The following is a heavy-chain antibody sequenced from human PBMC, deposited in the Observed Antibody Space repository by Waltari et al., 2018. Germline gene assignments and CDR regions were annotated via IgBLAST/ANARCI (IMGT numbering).Heavy chain of an antibody. J-gene: IGHJ4*02. CDR3: ARGGRGVAAYSDY. CDR1: GGSISSGSYY. D-gene: IGHD6-6*01. Sequence: QVQLQESGPGLVKPSQTLSLTCTVSGGSISSGSYYWSWLRQPAGKGLEWIGRIYTSGGTNYNPSPKSRVTISVDTSKNQFSLKLSSVTAADTAVYYCARGGRGVAAYSDYWGQGTLVTVSS. V-gene: IGHV4-61*02. CDR2: IYTSGGT.